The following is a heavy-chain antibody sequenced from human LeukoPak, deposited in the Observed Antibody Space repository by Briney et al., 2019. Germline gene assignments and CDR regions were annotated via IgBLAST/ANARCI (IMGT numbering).Heavy chain of an antibody. CDR2: IKIKGDGGTT. D-gene: IGHD1-26*01. Sequence: GGSLRLSCEASGFTFINAWMSWVRQAPGKGLEWVGRIKIKGDGGTTDYAAPVQGRFTISRDDSKNTVYLQMNSLKTEDTAVYYCTRGGTYCPSWGQGTLVTVSS. J-gene: IGHJ5*02. CDR3: TRGGTYCPS. CDR1: GFTFINAW. V-gene: IGHV3-15*01.